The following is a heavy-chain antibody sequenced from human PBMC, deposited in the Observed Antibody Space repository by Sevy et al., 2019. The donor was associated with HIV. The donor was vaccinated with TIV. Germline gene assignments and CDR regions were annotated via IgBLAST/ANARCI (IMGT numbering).Heavy chain of an antibody. CDR1: GFTFRKYA. Sequence: GGSLRLSCAASGFTFRKYAMSWVRQAPGKGLEWVSSMSGSGGSTYNADALKDSFTISRDNSQNTQSLQMHSLTVDDTVIYYCTGHVDSVMVVQFYGVDVWGQGTTVTVSS. CDR3: TGHVDSVMVVQFYGVDV. D-gene: IGHD5-18*01. CDR2: MSGSGGST. V-gene: IGHV3-23*01. J-gene: IGHJ6*02.